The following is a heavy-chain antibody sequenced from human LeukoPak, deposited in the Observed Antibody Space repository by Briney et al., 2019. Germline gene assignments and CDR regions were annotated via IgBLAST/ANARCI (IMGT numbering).Heavy chain of an antibody. CDR3: ARDGREELGGVISY. D-gene: IGHD3-16*01. V-gene: IGHV3-69-1*01. CDR1: GFTFSDHD. Sequence: PGGSLRLSCAASGFTFSDHDMSWVRQAPGKGLEWVSYISSSGNTYYADSVKGRFTISRDNAKNSLYLQMNSLRAEDTAVYYCARDGREELGGVISYWGQGTLVTVSS. CDR2: ISSSGNT. J-gene: IGHJ4*02.